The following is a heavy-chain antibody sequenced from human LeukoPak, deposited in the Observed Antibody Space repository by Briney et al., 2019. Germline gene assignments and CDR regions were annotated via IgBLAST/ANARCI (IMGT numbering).Heavy chain of an antibody. CDR2: IRPSGSST. D-gene: IGHD1-26*01. CDR3: VREKSGGYYDY. V-gene: IGHV1-46*01. Sequence: ASVKVSCKASEYTFTSYYMHWVRQAPGQGLEWMGTIRPSGSSTTYAQKIQGRVTMTWDMSTSTGYMELSSLRSEDTAVYYCVREKSGGYYDYWGQGTLVTVSS. J-gene: IGHJ4*02. CDR1: EYTFTSYY.